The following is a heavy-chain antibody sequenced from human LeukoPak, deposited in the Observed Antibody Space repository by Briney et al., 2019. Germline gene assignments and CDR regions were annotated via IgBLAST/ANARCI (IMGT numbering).Heavy chain of an antibody. D-gene: IGHD3-22*01. Sequence: SVKVSCTASGGTFSSYAISWVRQAPGQGLEWMGGIIPIFGTANYAQKFQGRVTITADESTSTAYMELSSLRSEDTAVYYCARDGGHYYDSSGYYFYYWGQGTLVTVSS. CDR1: GGTFSSYA. J-gene: IGHJ4*02. V-gene: IGHV1-69*13. CDR3: ARDGGHYYDSSGYYFYY. CDR2: IIPIFGTA.